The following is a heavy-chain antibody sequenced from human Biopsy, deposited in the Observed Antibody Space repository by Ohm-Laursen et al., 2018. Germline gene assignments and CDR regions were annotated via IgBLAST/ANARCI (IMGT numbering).Heavy chain of an antibody. Sequence: SLRLSCSASGFTFSDYQMSWIRQTPGKGLEWVSHISSGGSTIFHADSVKGRFTISRDDAKGSLYLQMTNLRAEDTAVYYCAKEEPPQGYDFWSGHYYYFDYWGQGTLVTVSS. CDR3: AKEEPPQGYDFWSGHYYYFDY. CDR2: ISSGGSTI. D-gene: IGHD3-3*01. J-gene: IGHJ4*01. V-gene: IGHV3-11*01. CDR1: GFTFSDYQ.